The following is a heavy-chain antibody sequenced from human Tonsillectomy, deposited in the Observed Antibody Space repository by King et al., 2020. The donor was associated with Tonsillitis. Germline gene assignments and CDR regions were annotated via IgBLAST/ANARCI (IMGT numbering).Heavy chain of an antibody. D-gene: IGHD4-11*01. CDR1: GFTFSSYA. CDR3: AREDYSMVYFDY. V-gene: IGHV3-30*04. J-gene: IGHJ4*02. Sequence: VQLVESGGGVVQPGRSLRLSCAASGFTFSSYAMHWVRQAPGKGLEWVAVTSYDESQKYYADSVKGRFTISRDNSKNTLYLQMNSLRADDTAVYYCAREDYSMVYFDYWGQGTLVTVSS. CDR2: TSYDESQK.